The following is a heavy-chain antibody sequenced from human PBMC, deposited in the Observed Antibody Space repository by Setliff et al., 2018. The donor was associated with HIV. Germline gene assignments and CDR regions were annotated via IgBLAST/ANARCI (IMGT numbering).Heavy chain of an antibody. D-gene: IGHD3-22*01. Sequence: GGSLRLSCAASGFTFSNYWMTWVRQAPGKGLEWVANIKQDGSQKYYVDSVEGRFTISRDNAKNSLYLQMYSLRAEDTAVYYCARDAEYHDSSGYYDAFDIWGQGTKVT. CDR3: ARDAEYHDSSGYYDAFDI. CDR1: GFTFSNYW. J-gene: IGHJ3*02. CDR2: IKQDGSQK. V-gene: IGHV3-7*03.